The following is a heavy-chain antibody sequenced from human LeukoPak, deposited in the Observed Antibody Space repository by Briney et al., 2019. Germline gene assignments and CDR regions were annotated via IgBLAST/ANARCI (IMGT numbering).Heavy chain of an antibody. CDR2: ISSSSSYI. D-gene: IGHD6-13*01. V-gene: IGHV3-21*01. CDR3: AREQQLGHFDS. Sequence: GGPLRLSCAASGFTFSSYSMNWVRQAPGKGLEWVSSISSSSSYIYYADSVKGRFTISRDNAKNSLYLQMNSLRAEDTAVYYCAREQQLGHFDSWGQGTLVTVSS. CDR1: GFTFSSYS. J-gene: IGHJ4*02.